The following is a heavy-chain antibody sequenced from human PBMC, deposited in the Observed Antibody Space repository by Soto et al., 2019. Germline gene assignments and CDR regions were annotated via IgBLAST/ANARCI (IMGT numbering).Heavy chain of an antibody. CDR1: GFTFNNYA. CDR3: AKDRLAGNFDY. Sequence: EVQVLDSGGGLVQPGGSLRLSCAASGFTFNNYAMNWVRQAPGKGLEWVATISAIGGSTYYADSVKGRFTISRDNSKNTLYLQMNGLRVEDTAVYYCAKDRLAGNFDYWGQGTQVTVSS. CDR2: ISAIGGST. V-gene: IGHV3-23*01. J-gene: IGHJ4*02.